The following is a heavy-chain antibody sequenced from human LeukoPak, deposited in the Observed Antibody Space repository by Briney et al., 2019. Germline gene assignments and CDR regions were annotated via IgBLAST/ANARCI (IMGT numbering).Heavy chain of an antibody. Sequence: GGSLRLSCAASGFTFSNAWMSWVRQAPGKGLEWVSAISGSGGSTYYADSVKGRFTISRDNSKNTLYLQMNSLRAEDTAVYYCAQLSGSYYFDCWGQGTLVTVSS. V-gene: IGHV3-23*01. J-gene: IGHJ4*02. CDR1: GFTFSNAW. CDR2: ISGSGGST. D-gene: IGHD1-26*01. CDR3: AQLSGSYYFDC.